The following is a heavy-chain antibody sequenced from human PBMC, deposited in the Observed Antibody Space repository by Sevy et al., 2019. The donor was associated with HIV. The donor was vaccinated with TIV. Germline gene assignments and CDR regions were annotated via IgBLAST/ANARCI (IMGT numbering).Heavy chain of an antibody. Sequence: GSLRLSCAASGVTFSAYSMNWVRQAPGKGLEWVSYISSSSGTIYYADSVKGQFTISRDNAKSSLYLQMNGLRAEDTAVYYCARAGGDCYSKNECWFVSWGQGTLVTVSS. D-gene: IGHD2-21*01. CDR2: ISSSSGTI. CDR3: ARAGGDCYSKNECWFVS. CDR1: GVTFSAYS. V-gene: IGHV3-48*01. J-gene: IGHJ5*01.